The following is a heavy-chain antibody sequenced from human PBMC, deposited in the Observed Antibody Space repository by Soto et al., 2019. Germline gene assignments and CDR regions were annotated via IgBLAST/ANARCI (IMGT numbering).Heavy chain of an antibody. Sequence: EVQLVESGGGLVQPGESLRLSCVASEFTFSSYSFNWVRQAPGKGLEWVSYISRSGIPKYPNSVKGRFTISRDNAKNSLYLQMNSLRAEDTAVFYCARVATSGYYTSAYWGQGTLVTVSS. CDR2: ISRSGIP. CDR1: EFTFSSYS. CDR3: ARVATSGYYTSAY. V-gene: IGHV3-48*01. J-gene: IGHJ4*02. D-gene: IGHD3-22*01.